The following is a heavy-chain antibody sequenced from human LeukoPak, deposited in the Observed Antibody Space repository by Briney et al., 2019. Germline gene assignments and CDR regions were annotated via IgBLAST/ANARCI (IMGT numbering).Heavy chain of an antibody. CDR3: ARDVSCDESFQR. CDR1: GFSISKGFY. CDR2: IYHDGTS. D-gene: IGHD2-21*01. V-gene: IGHV4-38-2*02. Sequence: SETLSLTCTVAGFSISKGFYWGWVRQPPGKGLEFIATIYHDGTSHYNPSLESRATISVDTSRNQFSLKLTSVTAADTAVYYCARDVSCDESFQRWGQGTLVTVSS. J-gene: IGHJ1*01.